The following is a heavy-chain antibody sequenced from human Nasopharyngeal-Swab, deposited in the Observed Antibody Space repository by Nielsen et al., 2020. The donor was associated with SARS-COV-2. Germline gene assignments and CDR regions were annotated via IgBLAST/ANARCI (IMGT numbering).Heavy chain of an antibody. Sequence: SETLSLTCTVSGGSISSYYWTWIRQPAGKGLEWIGRIYTSGSTNYNPSLKSRVSMSVDTSKNQFSLKLSSVTAADMAVYYCARGSLAVIPRSSWYFDYWGQGTLVTVSS. CDR1: GGSISSYY. V-gene: IGHV4-4*07. CDR2: IYTSGST. D-gene: IGHD6-13*01. CDR3: ARGSLAVIPRSSWYFDY. J-gene: IGHJ4*02.